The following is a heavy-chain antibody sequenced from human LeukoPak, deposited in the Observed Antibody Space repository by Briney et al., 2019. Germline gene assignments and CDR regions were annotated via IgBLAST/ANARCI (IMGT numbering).Heavy chain of an antibody. CDR1: GFTVSSNY. D-gene: IGHD3-3*01. J-gene: IGHJ4*02. CDR2: IYTGGST. V-gene: IGHV3-53*01. CDR3: AKSVGITIFGVVIF. Sequence: GGSLRLSCAASGFTVSSNYMSWVRQAPRKGLEWVSVIYTGGSTYYADSVKGRFTISRDNSKNTLYLQMNSLRAEDTAVYYCAKSVGITIFGVVIFWGQGTLVTVSS.